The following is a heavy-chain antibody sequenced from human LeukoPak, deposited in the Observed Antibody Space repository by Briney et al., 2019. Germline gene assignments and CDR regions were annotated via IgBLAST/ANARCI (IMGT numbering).Heavy chain of an antibody. CDR3: AVAPGDY. CDR1: GYTFTGYY. J-gene: IGHJ4*02. Sequence: ASVKVSCKTSGYTFTGYYMHWVRQAPGQGLEWMGWINPNTGDTHYAQKFQGRVTLTRDTSITTVYMELSRLTSDDTAIFYCAVAPGDYWGQGTLVTVSS. V-gene: IGHV1-2*02. D-gene: IGHD2-21*01. CDR2: INPNTGDT.